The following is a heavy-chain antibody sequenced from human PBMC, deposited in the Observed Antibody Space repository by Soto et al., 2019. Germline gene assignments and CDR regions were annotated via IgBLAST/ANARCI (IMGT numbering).Heavy chain of an antibody. J-gene: IGHJ6*04. CDR2: IYYSGST. CDR1: GGSISSYY. Sequence: SETLSLTCTVSGGSISSYYWSWIRQPPGKGLEWSGYIYYSGSTNYNPSLKSRVTISVDTSKNHFSLKRSSVTAADPAVYYCARDKGSYYYYYGMDVWGKGPRVTVSS. CDR3: ARDKGSYYYYYGMDV. V-gene: IGHV4-59*01.